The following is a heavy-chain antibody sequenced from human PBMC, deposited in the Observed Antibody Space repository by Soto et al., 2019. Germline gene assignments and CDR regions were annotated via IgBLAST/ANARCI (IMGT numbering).Heavy chain of an antibody. CDR3: ARGNYFAMDV. V-gene: IGHV3-21*01. CDR2: ISGNSSYI. J-gene: IGHJ6*02. D-gene: IGHD3-10*01. CDR1: GFTFSSYS. Sequence: EVQLVESGGGLVKPGGSLRLSCAASGFTFSSYSMNWVRQAPGKGLEWVSSISGNSSYIYFADSVKGRFTVSRDNAKNSLYLQMNSLRAEDTAVYYCARGNYFAMDVWGQGTTVTVS.